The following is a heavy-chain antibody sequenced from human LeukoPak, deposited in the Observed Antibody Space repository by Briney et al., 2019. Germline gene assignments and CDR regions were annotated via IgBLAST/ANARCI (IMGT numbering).Heavy chain of an antibody. D-gene: IGHD3-10*01. CDR2: ISSSSSYI. V-gene: IGHV3-21*01. J-gene: IGHJ3*02. CDR1: GFTFSSYA. Sequence: GGSLRLSCAASGFTFSSYAMSWVRQAPGKGLEWVSSISSSSSYIYYADSVKGRFTISRDNAKNSLYLQMNSLRAEDTAVYYCASLSNSGGGAFDIWGQGTMVTVSS. CDR3: ASLSNSGGGAFDI.